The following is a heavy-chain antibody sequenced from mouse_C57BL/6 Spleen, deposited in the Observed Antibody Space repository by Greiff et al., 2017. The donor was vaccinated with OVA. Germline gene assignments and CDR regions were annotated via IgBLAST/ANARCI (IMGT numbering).Heavy chain of an antibody. D-gene: IGHD3-3*01. CDR2: FDPSDSET. CDR3: ARGDGDWYFDV. CDR1: GYPFPSSW. V-gene: IGHV1-52*01. J-gene: IGHJ1*03. Sequence: QVQLQQPGADLVGPGSSLKLSCKASGYPFPSSWMHWVKQRPIQGLDWIGNFDPSDSETHYNQKFKDKATLTVDKSSSTAYMQLSSLTSEDSAVYYCARGDGDWYFDVWGTGTTVTVS.